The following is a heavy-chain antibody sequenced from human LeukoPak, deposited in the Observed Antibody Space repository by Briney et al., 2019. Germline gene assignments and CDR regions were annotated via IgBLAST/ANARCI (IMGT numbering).Heavy chain of an antibody. Sequence: PSETLSLTWTVGGSISTYYWSWIRQPPGKGLEWIGYIYYSGSTNYNPSLKSRVTISVDTSKNHFSLKLSSVTAADTAVYYCARNPWAGYFDYWGQGTLVTVSS. J-gene: IGHJ4*02. CDR3: ARNPWAGYFDY. D-gene: IGHD3-10*01. V-gene: IGHV4-59*01. CDR1: GGSISTYY. CDR2: IYYSGST.